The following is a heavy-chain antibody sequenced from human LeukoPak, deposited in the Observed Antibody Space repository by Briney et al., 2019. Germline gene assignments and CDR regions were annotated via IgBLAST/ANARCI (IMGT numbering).Heavy chain of an antibody. J-gene: IGHJ3*02. V-gene: IGHV3-23*01. Sequence: GGSLRLSCAASGFTFSSYAMSWVRQAPGKGLEWVSAISGSGGSTYYADSVKGRFTISRDNSKNTLYLQMNSLRAEDTAVYYCAKRYYDSSGYQPTPDAFDIWGQGTMATVSS. D-gene: IGHD3-22*01. CDR1: GFTFSSYA. CDR3: AKRYYDSSGYQPTPDAFDI. CDR2: ISGSGGST.